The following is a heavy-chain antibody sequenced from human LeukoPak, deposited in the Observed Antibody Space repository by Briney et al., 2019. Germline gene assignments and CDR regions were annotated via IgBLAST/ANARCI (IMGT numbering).Heavy chain of an antibody. J-gene: IGHJ4*02. V-gene: IGHV1-18*01. CDR1: GYTFTSYG. Sequence: ASVKVSCKASGYTFTSYGISWVRQAPGQGLEWMGWISAYNGNTNYAQKLQGRVTMTTDTSTSTAYMELSSLRSEDTAVYFCARGLENSWYTTGALAAYWGQGTLVTVSS. CDR2: ISAYNGNT. D-gene: IGHD6-13*01. CDR3: ARGLENSWYTTGALAAY.